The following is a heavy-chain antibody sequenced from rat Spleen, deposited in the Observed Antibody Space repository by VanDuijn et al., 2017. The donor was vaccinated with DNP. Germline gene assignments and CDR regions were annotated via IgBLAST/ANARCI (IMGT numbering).Heavy chain of an antibody. CDR1: GLTFSTSD. Sequence: EVQLVESGGGLVQPGRSMKLSCAASGLTFSTSDMAWVRQATARGLEWVASIATSGGSNYYRDSLEGRFTISRDNAKSTLYLQMDSLRSKDTDTYYCTTLNFYASLAEYFEYWGQGVMVTVSS. CDR2: IATSGGSN. CDR3: TTLNFYASLAEYFEY. D-gene: IGHD1-12*01. J-gene: IGHJ2*01. V-gene: IGHV5-25*01.